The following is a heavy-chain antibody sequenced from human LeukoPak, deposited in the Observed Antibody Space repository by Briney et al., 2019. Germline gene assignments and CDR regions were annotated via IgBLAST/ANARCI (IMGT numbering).Heavy chain of an antibody. D-gene: IGHD2-15*01. CDR3: ARAGYCSGGSCYPPRSWFDP. Sequence: SVKVSCKASGGTFSSYAISWVRQAPGQGLEWMGGIIPIFGTANYAQKFQGRVTITADESTSTAYMELSSLRSGDTAVYYCARAGYCSGGSCYPPRSWFDPWGQGTLVTVSS. V-gene: IGHV1-69*13. CDR1: GGTFSSYA. CDR2: IIPIFGTA. J-gene: IGHJ5*02.